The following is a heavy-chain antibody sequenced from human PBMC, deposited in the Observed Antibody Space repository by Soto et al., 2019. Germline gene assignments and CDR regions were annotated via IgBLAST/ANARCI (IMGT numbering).Heavy chain of an antibody. CDR2: IIAVFGTP. D-gene: IGHD6-13*01. CDR1: GDSFSTYA. V-gene: IGHV1-69*13. J-gene: IGHJ6*02. CDR3: ATPNTAGHYFYTMDV. Sequence: ASVKVSCKVSGDSFSTYAVSWVRQAPGQGLEWMGGIIAVFGTPSYAQKFKDRVTIIADESTTTVYMDLISLRSEDSAIYYCATPNTAGHYFYTMDVWGLGTTVTVSS.